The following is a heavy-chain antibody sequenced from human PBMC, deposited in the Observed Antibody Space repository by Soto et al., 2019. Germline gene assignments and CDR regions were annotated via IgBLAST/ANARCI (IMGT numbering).Heavy chain of an antibody. CDR2: IKSKTDGGTT. Sequence: PGGSLRLSCAASGFTFSNAWMSWVRQAPGKGLEWVGRIKSKTDGGTTDYAAPVKGRFTISRDDSKSTMYLQMNSLKTEDTAVYYCTTPYPDGSASYHYYYGMDVWGQGTTVTVSS. CDR3: TTPYPDGSASYHYYYGMDV. D-gene: IGHD3-10*01. CDR1: GFTFSNAW. J-gene: IGHJ6*02. V-gene: IGHV3-15*01.